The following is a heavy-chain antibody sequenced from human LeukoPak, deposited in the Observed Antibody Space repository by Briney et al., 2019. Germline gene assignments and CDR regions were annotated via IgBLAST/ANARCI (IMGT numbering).Heavy chain of an antibody. D-gene: IGHD5-24*01. V-gene: IGHV4-31*03. CDR2: IYYSGST. Sequence: SETLSLTCTVSGGSISSGGYYWSWIRQHPGKGLEWIGYIYYSGSTYYNPPLKSRVTISVDTSRNQFSLKLSSVTAADTAVYYCARDPIDGYFDYWGQGTLVTVSS. J-gene: IGHJ4*02. CDR3: ARDPIDGYFDY. CDR1: GGSISSGGYY.